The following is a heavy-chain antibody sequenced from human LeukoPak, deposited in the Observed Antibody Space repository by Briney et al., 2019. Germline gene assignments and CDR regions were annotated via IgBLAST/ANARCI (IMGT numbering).Heavy chain of an antibody. D-gene: IGHD1-26*01. CDR3: ARAQGWGLKYYFDY. CDR1: GASITSDGHY. J-gene: IGHJ4*02. Sequence: SETLSLTCTVSGASITSDGHYWSWIRQPPGKGLEWIGYIYHNGNTYYTPSLKGRVTISVDMSNNQFSLNLRSVTAADTAVYSCARAQGWGLKYYFDYWGQGTLVTVSP. V-gene: IGHV4-30-2*01. CDR2: IYHNGNT.